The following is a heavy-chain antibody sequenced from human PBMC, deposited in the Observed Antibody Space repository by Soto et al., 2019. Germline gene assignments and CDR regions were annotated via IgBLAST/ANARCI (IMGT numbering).Heavy chain of an antibody. CDR3: AHSSCSGGSCYGGWFDP. D-gene: IGHD2-15*01. J-gene: IGHJ5*02. V-gene: IGHV2-5*02. Sequence: QITLKESGPTLVTPTQTLTLTCTFSGFSLSTSGVGVGWIRQPPGKALEWLALIYWDDDKRYSPSLKSRLTITKDTSKNQVVLTMTNMDPVDTATYYCAHSSCSGGSCYGGWFDPWGQGTLVTVSS. CDR2: IYWDDDK. CDR1: GFSLSTSGVG.